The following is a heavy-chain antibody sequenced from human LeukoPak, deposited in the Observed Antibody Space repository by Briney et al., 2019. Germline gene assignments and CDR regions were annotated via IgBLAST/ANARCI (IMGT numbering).Heavy chain of an antibody. CDR3: ARQRYYYDSSGPYFDY. V-gene: IGHV3-53*01. J-gene: IGHJ4*02. Sequence: GGSLRLSCAASGFTISSNYMSWVRQGPGKGLEWVSLIYSGGYTYYADSVKGRFTISRDNSKNTLYLQVNSLRGEDMAVYYCARQRYYYDSSGPYFDYWGQGTLVTVSS. CDR2: IYSGGYT. D-gene: IGHD3-22*01. CDR1: GFTISSNY.